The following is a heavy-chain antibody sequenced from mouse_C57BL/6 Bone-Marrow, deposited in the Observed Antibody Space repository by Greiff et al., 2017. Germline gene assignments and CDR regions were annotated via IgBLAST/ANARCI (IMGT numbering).Heavy chain of an antibody. J-gene: IGHJ3*01. V-gene: IGHV1-64*01. CDR3: ARSKRRIEPFAY. CDR1: GYTFTSYW. Sequence: QVQLQQPGAELVKPGASVKLSCKASGYTFTSYWMHWVKQSPGQGLEWIGMIHPNSGSTNYNEKFKSKATLTVDKSSSTAYMQLSSLTSEDSAVYYCARSKRRIEPFAYWGQGTLVTVSA. CDR2: IHPNSGST.